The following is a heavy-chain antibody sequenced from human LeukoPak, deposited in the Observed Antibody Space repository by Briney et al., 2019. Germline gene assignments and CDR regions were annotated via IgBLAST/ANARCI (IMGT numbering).Heavy chain of an antibody. Sequence: GGSLRLSCAASGFTFSSYEMNWVRQAPGKGLEWVSYISSSGSTIYYADSVKGRFTISRDNAKNPLYLQMNSLGAEDTAVYYCAARYFDWLLYDHWGQGTLVTVSS. CDR1: GFTFSSYE. D-gene: IGHD3-9*01. J-gene: IGHJ5*02. CDR3: AARYFDWLLYDH. V-gene: IGHV3-48*03. CDR2: ISSSGSTI.